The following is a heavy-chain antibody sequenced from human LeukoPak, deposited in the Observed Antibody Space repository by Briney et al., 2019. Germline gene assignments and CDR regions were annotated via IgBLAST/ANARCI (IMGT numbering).Heavy chain of an antibody. V-gene: IGHV3-74*01. CDR3: ARARPWASYASDYDYYMDV. J-gene: IGHJ6*03. CDR1: GFTFSSYW. CDR2: INCDGSST. D-gene: IGHD3-16*01. Sequence: GGSLRLSCAASGFTFSSYWMQWVGQAPGKGLVWVSRINCDGSSTSYADSVKGRFTISRDNAKNTLYLQMNSLRAEDTAVYYCARARPWASYASDYDYYMDVWGKGTTVTVSS.